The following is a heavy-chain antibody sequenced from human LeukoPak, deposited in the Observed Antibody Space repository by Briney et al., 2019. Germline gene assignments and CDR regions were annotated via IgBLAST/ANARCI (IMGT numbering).Heavy chain of an antibody. CDR1: GGSISSYY. Sequence: SETLSLTCTVSGGSISSYYWSWIRQPPGKGLEWIGYIYYSGSTNYNPSLKSRVTISVDTSKNQFSLKLSSVTAADTAVYYCARGGYYDSSGHGFDIWGQGQWSPSLQ. J-gene: IGHJ3*02. V-gene: IGHV4-59*01. CDR3: ARGGYYDSSGHGFDI. CDR2: IYYSGST. D-gene: IGHD3-22*01.